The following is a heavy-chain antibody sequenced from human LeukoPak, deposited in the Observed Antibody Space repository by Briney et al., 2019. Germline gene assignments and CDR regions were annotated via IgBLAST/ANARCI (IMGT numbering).Heavy chain of an antibody. CDR2: MNPNSGNT. J-gene: IGHJ4*02. V-gene: IGHV1-8*02. Sequence: GASVKVSCKASGYTFTSYDINWVRQATGQGLEWMGWMNPNSGNTGYAQKLQGRVTMTTDTSTSTAYMELRSLRSDDTAVYYCARVGDTAVAPFAWWGQGTLVTVSS. CDR3: ARVGDTAVAPFAW. D-gene: IGHD5-18*01. CDR1: GYTFTSYD.